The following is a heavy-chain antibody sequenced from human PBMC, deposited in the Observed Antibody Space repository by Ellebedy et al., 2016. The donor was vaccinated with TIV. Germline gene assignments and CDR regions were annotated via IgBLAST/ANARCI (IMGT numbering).Heavy chain of an antibody. J-gene: IGHJ6*02. CDR2: IIPILGIA. CDR3: ARTTVVADKAPYYYYGMDV. CDR1: GGTFSSYA. D-gene: IGHD4-23*01. V-gene: IGHV1-69*04. Sequence: ASVKVSCKASGGTFSSYAISWVRQAPGQGLEWMGRIIPILGIANYAQKFQGRVTITADKSTSTAYMELSSLRSEDTAVYYCARTTVVADKAPYYYYGMDVWGQGTTVTVSS.